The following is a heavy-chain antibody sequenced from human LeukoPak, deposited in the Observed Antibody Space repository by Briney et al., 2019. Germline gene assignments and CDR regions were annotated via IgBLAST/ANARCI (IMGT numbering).Heavy chain of an antibody. D-gene: IGHD3-22*01. J-gene: IGHJ6*02. CDR1: GFTFSSYA. CDR3: AKEVGLITMIPDGMDV. CDR2: ISGSGGST. Sequence: PGGSLRLSCAASGFTFSSYAMSWVRQAPGKGLEWVSAISGSGGSTYYADSVKGRFTISRDNSKNTLYLQMNSLRAEDTAVYYCAKEVGLITMIPDGMDVWGQGTTVTISS. V-gene: IGHV3-23*01.